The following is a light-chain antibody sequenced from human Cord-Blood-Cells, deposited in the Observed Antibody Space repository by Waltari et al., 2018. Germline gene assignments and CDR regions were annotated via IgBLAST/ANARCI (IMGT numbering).Light chain of an antibody. Sequence: QSHLPPPASVSGFPAKSITTPCTGTSSVVGGYNYVSWYQQHPGKAPKLMIYHVSNRPSGVSNRFSGSKSCNTASLTISGLQAEDEADYYCSSYTSSSTLVVFGGGTKLTVL. CDR1: SSVVGGYNY. V-gene: IGLV2-14*01. CDR2: HVS. J-gene: IGLJ2*01. CDR3: SSYTSSSTLVV.